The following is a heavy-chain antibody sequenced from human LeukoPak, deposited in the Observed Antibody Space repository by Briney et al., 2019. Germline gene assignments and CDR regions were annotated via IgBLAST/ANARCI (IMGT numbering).Heavy chain of an antibody. CDR3: AYHDYGDSFGWFDP. CDR1: GYTFTSYD. V-gene: IGHV1-8*01. Sequence: ASVKVSCKASGYTFTSYDINWVRQATGQGLEWMGWMNPNSGNTGYAQKFQGRVTMTTDTSTSTAYMELRSLRSDDTAVYYCAYHDYGDSFGWFDPWGQGTLVTVSS. CDR2: MNPNSGNT. D-gene: IGHD4-17*01. J-gene: IGHJ5*02.